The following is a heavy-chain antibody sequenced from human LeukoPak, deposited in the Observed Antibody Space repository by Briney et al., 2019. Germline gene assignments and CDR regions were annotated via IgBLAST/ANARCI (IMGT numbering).Heavy chain of an antibody. J-gene: IGHJ4*02. CDR1: GFTFSSYS. CDR3: ARDPSDFYGVVIEGYFDY. Sequence: GGSLRLSCEASGFTFSSYSMHWVRQAPGKGLEWVAVISYDGSNKYYADSVKGRFTISRDNSKNTLYLQMHSLRAEDTAVYYCARDPSDFYGVVIEGYFDYWGQGTLVTVSS. CDR2: ISYDGSNK. D-gene: IGHD3-3*01. V-gene: IGHV3-30-3*01.